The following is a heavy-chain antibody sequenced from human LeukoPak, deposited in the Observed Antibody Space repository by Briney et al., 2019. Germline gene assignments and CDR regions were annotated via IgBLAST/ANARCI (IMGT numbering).Heavy chain of an antibody. CDR3: ARDFKSSGLDI. CDR2: ISYDGSNK. CDR1: GFTFSSYA. Sequence: GGSLRLSCAASGFTFSSYAMHWVRQAPGKGLEWVAVISYDGSNKYYADSVKGRFTISGDNSKNTLYLQMNSLRAEDTAVYYCARDFKSSGLDIWGQGTMVTVSS. V-gene: IGHV3-30*04. J-gene: IGHJ3*02. D-gene: IGHD6-19*01.